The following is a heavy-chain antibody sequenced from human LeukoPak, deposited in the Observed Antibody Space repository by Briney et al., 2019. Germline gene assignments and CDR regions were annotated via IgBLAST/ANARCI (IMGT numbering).Heavy chain of an antibody. CDR2: IYYSGST. D-gene: IGHD6-13*01. CDR3: ARLTAAGTYSGNR. Sequence: SETLSLTCTVSGGSISSYYWSWIRQPPGKGLEWIGYIYYSGSTNYNPSLKSRVTISVDTSKNQFSLKLSSVTAADTAVYYCARLTAAGTYSGNRWGQGTLVTVSS. J-gene: IGHJ4*02. V-gene: IGHV4-59*01. CDR1: GGSISSYY.